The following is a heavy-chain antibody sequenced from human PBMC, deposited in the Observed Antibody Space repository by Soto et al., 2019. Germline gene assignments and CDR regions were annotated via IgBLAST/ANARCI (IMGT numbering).Heavy chain of an antibody. CDR3: ARLDGYNSFDY. D-gene: IGHD5-12*01. V-gene: IGHV4-61*08. CDR2: IYDSGGT. CDR1: GANVTTGVNY. J-gene: IGHJ4*02. Sequence: SLTCRVSGANVTTGVNYRSRVRPPPGKGLEWLGYIYDSGGTSYTPALKSRVTISVDTSNNQSSLKLSSVTAADTAVYYCARLDGYNSFDYSGQGTLGTVST.